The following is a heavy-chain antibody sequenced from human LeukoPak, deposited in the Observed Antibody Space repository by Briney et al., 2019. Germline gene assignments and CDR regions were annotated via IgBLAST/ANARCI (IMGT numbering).Heavy chain of an antibody. CDR1: GGSISSSSYY. J-gene: IGHJ3*02. CDR2: IYYSGST. V-gene: IGHV4-39*07. CDR3: ARPRSSGWYGAFDI. Sequence: SETLSLTCTVSGGSISSSSYYWGWIRQPPGKGLEWIGSIYYSGSTYYNPSLKSRVTISVDTSKNQFSLKLSSVTAADTAVYYCARPRSSGWYGAFDIWGQGTMVTVSS. D-gene: IGHD6-19*01.